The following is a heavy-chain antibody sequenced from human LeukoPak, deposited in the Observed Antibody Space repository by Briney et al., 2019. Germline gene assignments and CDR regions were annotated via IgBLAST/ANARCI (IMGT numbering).Heavy chain of an antibody. CDR2: FYIGGST. D-gene: IGHD3-22*01. Sequence: PGGSLRLSCAASGFTFSSYWMSWVRQAPGKGLQWVSIFYIGGSTYHADSVQGRFNIYRDTSKNRVYLQINSLRDEDTAVYYCAREVWRYYYDSSGYPDDAFDIWGQGTVVTVSS. CDR3: AREVWRYYYDSSGYPDDAFDI. CDR1: GFTFSSYW. J-gene: IGHJ3*02. V-gene: IGHV3-66*01.